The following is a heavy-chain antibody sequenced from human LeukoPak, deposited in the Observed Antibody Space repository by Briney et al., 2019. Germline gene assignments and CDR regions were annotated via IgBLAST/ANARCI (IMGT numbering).Heavy chain of an antibody. Sequence: GRSLRLSCAASGFTFSSYAMHWVRQAPGKGLEWVAVISYDGSNKYYADSVKGRFTISRDNSKNTLYLQMNSLRAEDTAVYYCARDVRYCSSTSCSTPKRYFDYWGQGTLVTVSS. J-gene: IGHJ4*02. D-gene: IGHD2-2*01. V-gene: IGHV3-30-3*01. CDR2: ISYDGSNK. CDR3: ARDVRYCSSTSCSTPKRYFDY. CDR1: GFTFSSYA.